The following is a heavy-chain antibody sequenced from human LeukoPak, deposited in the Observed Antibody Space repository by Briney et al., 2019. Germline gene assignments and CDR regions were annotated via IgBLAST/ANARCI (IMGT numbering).Heavy chain of an antibody. CDR2: IYYSGST. Sequence: SETLSLTCTVSGGSISSSSYYWGWIRQPPGKGLEWIGSIYYSGSTYYNPSLKSRVTISVDTSKNQFSLKLSSVTAADTAVYYCARQRHVRSIAVAGPPDSWGQGTLVTVSS. V-gene: IGHV4-39*01. J-gene: IGHJ4*02. CDR1: GGSISSSSYY. CDR3: ARQRHVRSIAVAGPPDS. D-gene: IGHD6-19*01.